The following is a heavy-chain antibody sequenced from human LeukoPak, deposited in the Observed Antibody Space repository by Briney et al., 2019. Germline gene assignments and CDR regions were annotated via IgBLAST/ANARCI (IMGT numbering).Heavy chain of an antibody. CDR2: ISSSSSYI. CDR1: GFTFSSYS. CDR3: ARDVCSGGSCYSDGAFDI. Sequence: GGSLRLSCAASGFTFSSYSMNWVRKAPGKGLEWVSSISSSSSYIYYADSVKGRFTIPRDNAKNSLYLQMISLRAEDTAVYYCARDVCSGGSCYSDGAFDIWGQGTMVTVSS. J-gene: IGHJ3*02. V-gene: IGHV3-21*01. D-gene: IGHD2-15*01.